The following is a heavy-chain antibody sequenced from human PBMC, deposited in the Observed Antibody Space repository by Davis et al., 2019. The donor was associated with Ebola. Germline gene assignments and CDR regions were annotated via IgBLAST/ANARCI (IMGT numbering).Heavy chain of an antibody. CDR3: ARDTADYGGRGFGMDV. Sequence: PSETLSLTCTVSGGSISSYYWSWIRQPAGKGLEWIGRIYSSGSTNYNYSPSLKSRVTMSVDTSKNQFSLKLSSVTAADTAVYYCARDTADYGGRGFGMDVWGQGTTVTVSS. D-gene: IGHD4-23*01. CDR1: GGSISSYY. J-gene: IGHJ6*02. V-gene: IGHV4-4*07. CDR2: IYSSGST.